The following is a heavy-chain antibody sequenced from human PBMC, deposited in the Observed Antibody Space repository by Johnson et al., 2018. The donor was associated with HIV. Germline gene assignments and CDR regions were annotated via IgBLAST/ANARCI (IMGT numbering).Heavy chain of an antibody. V-gene: IGHV3-30*18. Sequence: QVQLVESGGGVVQPGRSLRLSCAPSGFTFSSYGMHWVRQAPGKGLEWVAVISYDGNNKYYADSVKGRFTISRDNSKNTLYLQMNSLRPQDTALYYCAKGRRELLLPPDAFDFWGQGTLVTVSS. D-gene: IGHD2-15*01. CDR2: ISYDGNNK. CDR3: AKGRRELLLPPDAFDF. J-gene: IGHJ3*01. CDR1: GFTFSSYG.